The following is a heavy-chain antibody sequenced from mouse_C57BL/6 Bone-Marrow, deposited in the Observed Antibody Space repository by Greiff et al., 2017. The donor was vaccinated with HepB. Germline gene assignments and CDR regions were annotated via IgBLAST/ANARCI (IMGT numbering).Heavy chain of an antibody. D-gene: IGHD2-4*01. CDR2: IYPGSGST. Sequence: QVHVKQPGAELVKPGASVKMSCKASGYTFTSYWITWVKQRPGQGLEWIGDIYPGSGSTNYNEKFKSKATLTVDTSSSTAYMQLSSLTSEGSAVYYGARAVYDYSYFDYWGQGTTLTVSS. CDR3: ARAVYDYSYFDY. CDR1: GYTFTSYW. V-gene: IGHV1-55*01. J-gene: IGHJ2*01.